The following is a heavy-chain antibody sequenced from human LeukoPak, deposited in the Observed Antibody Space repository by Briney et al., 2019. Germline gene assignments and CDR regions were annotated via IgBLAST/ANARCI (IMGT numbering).Heavy chain of an antibody. CDR1: GYTFTSYG. V-gene: IGHV1-18*01. J-gene: IGHJ4*02. Sequence: GASVKVSCKASGYTFTSYGISWVRQAPGQGLEWMGWISAYNGNTNYAQKLQGRVTMTTDTTTSTAYMELRSLRSDDTAVYYCVRGGGFYFSRPLHFDYWGQGTLVTVSS. D-gene: IGHD2-15*01. CDR2: ISAYNGNT. CDR3: VRGGGFYFSRPLHFDY.